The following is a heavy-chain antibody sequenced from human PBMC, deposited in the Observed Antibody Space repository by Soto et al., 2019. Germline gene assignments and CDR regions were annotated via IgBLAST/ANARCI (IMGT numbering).Heavy chain of an antibody. D-gene: IGHD3-3*01. CDR2: MNPNSGNT. CDR1: GYTFTSYD. Sequence: QVQLVQSGAEVKKPGASVKVSCKASGYTFTSYDINWVRQATGQGLEWMGWMNPNSGNTGYAQKFQGRVTMTRNTSISTAYMELSSLRSEDTAVYYCARGFLEGTLYYYYYMDAWGKGTTVTFPS. J-gene: IGHJ6*03. CDR3: ARGFLEGTLYYYYYMDA. V-gene: IGHV1-8*01.